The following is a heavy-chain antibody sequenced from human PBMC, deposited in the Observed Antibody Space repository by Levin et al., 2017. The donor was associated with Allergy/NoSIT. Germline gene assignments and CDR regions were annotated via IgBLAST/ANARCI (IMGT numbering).Heavy chain of an antibody. CDR1: GFTFSSYG. Sequence: GESLKISCAASGFTFSSYGMHWVRQAPGKGLEWVAVIWYDGSNKYYADSVKGRFTISRDNSKNTLYLQMNSLRAEDTAVYYCAREYSAARNWYFDLWGRGTLVTVSS. D-gene: IGHD6-6*01. J-gene: IGHJ2*01. CDR3: AREYSAARNWYFDL. CDR2: IWYDGSNK. V-gene: IGHV3-33*01.